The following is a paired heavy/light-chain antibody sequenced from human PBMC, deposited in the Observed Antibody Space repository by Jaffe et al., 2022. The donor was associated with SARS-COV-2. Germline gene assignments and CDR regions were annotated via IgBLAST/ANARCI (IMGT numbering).Light chain of an antibody. V-gene: IGKV4-1*01. Sequence: DIVMTQSPDSLAVSLGERATINCKSSQSVLYSSNNKNYLAWYQQKSGQPPKLLIYWASTRESGVPDRFTGSGSGTDFTLTISSLQAEDVAVYYCQQYYSTPRTFGQGTKVEIK. J-gene: IGKJ1*01. CDR1: QSVLYSSNNKNY. CDR2: WAS. CDR3: QQYYSTPRT.
Heavy chain of an antibody. CDR2: IYSGGST. CDR3: ARDAVERSYSSSWSDY. Sequence: EMQVVESGGGLIQPGGSLRLSCAASGFTVSSSYMSWVRQSTGKGLEWVSVIYSGGSTYYADSVKGRFTISRDISKNTLYLQMNSLRVEDTAVYYCARDAVERSYSSSWSDYWGQGILVTVSS. CDR1: GFTVSSSY. J-gene: IGHJ4*02. V-gene: IGHV3-53*01. D-gene: IGHD6-13*01.